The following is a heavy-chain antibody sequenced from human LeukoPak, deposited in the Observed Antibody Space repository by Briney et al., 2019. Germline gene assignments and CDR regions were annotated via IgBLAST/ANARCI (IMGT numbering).Heavy chain of an antibody. D-gene: IGHD5-24*01. CDR1: GFTFSGHA. J-gene: IGHJ4*02. V-gene: IGHV3-33*01. Sequence: TGGSLRLSCAASGFTFSGHAMHWVRQAPGKGLEWVAIIWYDGSIKYYEDSVKGRFTISRDNSKNTLYLQMNSLRAEDTAVYYCAREMGVDMATISHFDYWGQGTLVAVSS. CDR2: IWYDGSIK. CDR3: AREMGVDMATISHFDY.